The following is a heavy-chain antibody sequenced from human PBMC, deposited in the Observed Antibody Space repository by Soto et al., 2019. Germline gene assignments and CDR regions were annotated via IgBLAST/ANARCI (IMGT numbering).Heavy chain of an antibody. V-gene: IGHV3-21*01. CDR2: ISSSSSYI. CDR1: GFTFSSYS. Sequence: PGGSLRLSCAASGFTFSSYSMNWVRQAPGKGLEWVSSISSSSSYIYYADSVKGRFTISRDNAKNSLYLQMNSLRAEDTAVYYCARVSLYCTNGVCWPLYMDVWGKGTTVTVSS. CDR3: ARVSLYCTNGVCWPLYMDV. D-gene: IGHD2-8*01. J-gene: IGHJ6*03.